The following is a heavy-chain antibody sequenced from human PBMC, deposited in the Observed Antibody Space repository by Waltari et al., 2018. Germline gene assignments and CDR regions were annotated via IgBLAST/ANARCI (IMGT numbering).Heavy chain of an antibody. J-gene: IGHJ4*02. CDR2: IYYSGRT. CDR3: ARAMVRGVMDY. D-gene: IGHD3-10*01. Sequence: QLQLQESGPGLVKPSETLSLTCTVSGGSISSSSYYWGWIRQPPGKGLEWIGSIYYSGRTYYNPSLKSRVTISVDTSKNQFSLKLSSVTAADTAVYYCARAMVRGVMDYWGQGTLVTVSS. V-gene: IGHV4-39*01. CDR1: GGSISSSSYY.